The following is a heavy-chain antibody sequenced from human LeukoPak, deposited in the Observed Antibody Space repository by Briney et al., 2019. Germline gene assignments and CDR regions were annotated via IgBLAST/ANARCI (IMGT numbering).Heavy chain of an antibody. Sequence: KLGESLKISRKGSGYSFTNYWITWVRQMPGKGLEWMGRIDPSDSYTNYSPSFQGPVTISANKSITIAYLQWSSLKASDTAMYYCARTRGYSYGPPFDFWGQGTLVTVSS. V-gene: IGHV5-10-1*01. D-gene: IGHD5-18*01. CDR3: ARTRGYSYGPPFDF. J-gene: IGHJ4*02. CDR1: GYSFTNYW. CDR2: IDPSDSYT.